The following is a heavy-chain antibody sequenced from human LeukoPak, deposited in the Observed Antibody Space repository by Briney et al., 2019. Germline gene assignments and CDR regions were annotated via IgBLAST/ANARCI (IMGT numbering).Heavy chain of an antibody. CDR3: ARSGRGSSAGFDY. CDR2: IYYSGST. J-gene: IGHJ4*02. Sequence: SETLSLTCTVSGGSISSYYWSWIRQPPGKGLEWIGYIYYSGSTNYTPSLKSRVTISVDTSKNQFSLKLNSVTAADTAVYYCARSGRGSSAGFDYWGQGTLVSVSS. V-gene: IGHV4-59*01. D-gene: IGHD3-10*01. CDR1: GGSISSYY.